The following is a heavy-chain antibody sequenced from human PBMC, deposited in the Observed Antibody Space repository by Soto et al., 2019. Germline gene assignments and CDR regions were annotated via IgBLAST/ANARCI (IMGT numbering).Heavy chain of an antibody. Sequence: GASVKVSCKASGYTFTTYYMHWVRQAPGQGLEWMGIINPSGGSTSYAQKFQGRVTMTRDTSTSTVYMELSSLRSEDTAVYYCTRAAYSPRGGSTVVLMVFDYWGQGTLVTVSS. CDR2: INPSGGST. J-gene: IGHJ4*02. CDR3: TRAAYSPRGGSTVVLMVFDY. V-gene: IGHV1-46*03. CDR1: GYTFTTYY. D-gene: IGHD2-8*01.